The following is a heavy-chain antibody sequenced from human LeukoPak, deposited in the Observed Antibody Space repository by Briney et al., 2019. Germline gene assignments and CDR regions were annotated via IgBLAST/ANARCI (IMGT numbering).Heavy chain of an antibody. CDR1: GYTFTGYY. CDR3: ARDLAGPWERITIFGVVVPDDAFDI. V-gene: IGHV1-2*02. CDR2: INPNSGGT. J-gene: IGHJ3*02. D-gene: IGHD3-3*01. Sequence: ASVKVSCKASGYTFTGYYMHWVRQAPGQGLEWMGWINPNSGGTNYAQKFQGRVTMTRDTSISTAYMELSRLRSDDTAVYYCARDLAGPWERITIFGVVVPDDAFDIWGQGTMVTVSS.